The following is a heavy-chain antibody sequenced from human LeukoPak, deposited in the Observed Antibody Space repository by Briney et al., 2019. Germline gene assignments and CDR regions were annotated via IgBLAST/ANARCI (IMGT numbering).Heavy chain of an antibody. CDR2: ISSSSSYI. J-gene: IGHJ3*02. CDR3: ARAIRICGGDCVRGSPDAFDI. Sequence: GGSLRLSCAASGFTFSSYSMNWVRQAPGKGLEWVSSISSSSSYIYYADSVKGRFTISRDNAKNSLYLQMNSLRAEDTAVYYCARAIRICGGDCVRGSPDAFDIWGQGTMVTVSS. CDR1: GFTFSSYS. V-gene: IGHV3-21*01. D-gene: IGHD2-21*02.